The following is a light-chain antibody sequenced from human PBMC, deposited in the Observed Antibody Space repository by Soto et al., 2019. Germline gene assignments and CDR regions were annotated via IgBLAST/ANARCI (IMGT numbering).Light chain of an antibody. CDR1: QGISTY. J-gene: IGKJ1*01. CDR3: QQSNSITWT. CDR2: AAS. V-gene: IGKV1-39*01. Sequence: IQLTQSPSSLSASVGDRVTITCRASQGISTYLNWYQQKPGKAPKVLIYAASSLQSGVPSRFSGSGSETDFTLTISSLQPEDFATYSCQQSNSITWTFGQGTKV.